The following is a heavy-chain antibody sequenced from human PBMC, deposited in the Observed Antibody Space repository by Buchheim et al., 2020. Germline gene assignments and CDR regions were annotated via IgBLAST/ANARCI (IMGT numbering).Heavy chain of an antibody. D-gene: IGHD3-22*01. CDR3: APLSGDTSAFQN. V-gene: IGHV3-48*04. Sequence: EVRLEESGGGLVQPGGSLRLSCAASGFTFSSYSMNWVRQAPGKGLEWVSYISSGSSAIYYADSVKGRFTVSRDNAKNSLYLQMNSLRAEDTAVYYCAPLSGDTSAFQNWGQGTL. CDR1: GFTFSSYS. CDR2: ISSGSSAI. J-gene: IGHJ4*02.